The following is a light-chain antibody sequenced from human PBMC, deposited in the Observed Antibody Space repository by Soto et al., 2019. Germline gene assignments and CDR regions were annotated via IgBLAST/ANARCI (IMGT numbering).Light chain of an antibody. CDR2: DVS. CDR3: CPYAHTYPSL. CDR1: SSDVGGYNY. V-gene: IGLV2-14*01. Sequence: QSVLTQPASVSGSPGQSITISCTGTSSDVGGYNYVSWYQQHPGKAPKFMIYDVSNRPSGVSNRFSGSKSGNTASLTISGLQAEDEADYDYCPYAHTYPSLFATGPKVTVL. J-gene: IGLJ1*01.